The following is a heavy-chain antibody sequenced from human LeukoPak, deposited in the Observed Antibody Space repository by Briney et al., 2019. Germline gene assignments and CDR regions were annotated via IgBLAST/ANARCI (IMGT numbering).Heavy chain of an antibody. J-gene: IGHJ4*02. CDR3: AKDGPRSGSYYGADY. Sequence: GGSLRLSCEVSGLGFSTYAMSWVRQAPGKGPEWVSVIRESGGSTAYADSVTGRFTISRDNSKNTLFLQMNSLRAEDTAVYYCAKDGPRSGSYYGADYWGQGTLVTVSS. CDR1: GLGFSTYA. CDR2: IRESGGST. V-gene: IGHV3-23*01. D-gene: IGHD3-10*01.